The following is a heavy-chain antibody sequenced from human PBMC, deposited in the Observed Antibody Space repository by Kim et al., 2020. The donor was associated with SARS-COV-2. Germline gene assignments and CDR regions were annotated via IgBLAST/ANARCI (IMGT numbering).Heavy chain of an antibody. V-gene: IGHV1-18*01. Sequence: ASVKVSCKASGYTFTNYGVTWVRQAPGQGLEWMGWIGTNNVNTNYAQKFQGRVTMTTDTSTTTVYMELRSLKSDDTAVYYCARGRPLDYLGQGTLVTVPS. J-gene: IGHJ4*02. CDR3: ARGRPLDY. CDR2: IGTNNVNT. CDR1: GYTFTNYG.